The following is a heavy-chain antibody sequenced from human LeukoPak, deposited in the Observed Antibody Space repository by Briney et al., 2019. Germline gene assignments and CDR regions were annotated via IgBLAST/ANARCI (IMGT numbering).Heavy chain of an antibody. CDR1: GGSISSGGYY. CDR2: IYYSGST. J-gene: IGHJ4*02. D-gene: IGHD3-22*01. CDR3: ARFGAGYYDSSGYYPFDY. Sequence: SETLSLTCTVSGGSISSGGYYWSWIRQHPGKGLEWIGYIYYSGSTYYNPSLKSRVTISVDTSKNQFSLKLSSVTAADTAVYYCARFGAGYYDSSGYYPFDYWGQGTLVTVSS. V-gene: IGHV4-31*03.